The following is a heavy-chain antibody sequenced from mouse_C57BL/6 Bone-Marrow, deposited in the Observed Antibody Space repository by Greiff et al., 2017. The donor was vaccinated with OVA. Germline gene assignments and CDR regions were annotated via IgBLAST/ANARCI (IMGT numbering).Heavy chain of an antibody. J-gene: IGHJ2*01. CDR1: GYTFTDYY. V-gene: IGHV1-76*01. Sequence: VQLQQSGAELVRPGASVKLSCKASGYTFTDYYINWVKQRPGQGLEWIARIYPGSGNTYYNEKFKGKATLTAEKSSSTAYMQLSSLTSEDSAVYFCARAHYGSSYGYFDYWGQGTTLTVSS. D-gene: IGHD1-1*01. CDR2: IYPGSGNT. CDR3: ARAHYGSSYGYFDY.